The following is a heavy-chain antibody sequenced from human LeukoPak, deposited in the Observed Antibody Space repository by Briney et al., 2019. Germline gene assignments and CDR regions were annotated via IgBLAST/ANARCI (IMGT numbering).Heavy chain of an antibody. D-gene: IGHD6-6*01. Sequence: GGSLRLSCAGSGFTFSSYSMNWVRHAPGKGLEWVSYISSSGSTIYYADSVKGRFTISRDNARNSLYLQMNSLRAEDTAVYYCVRDPSARFYFDYWGQGTLVTVSS. CDR1: GFTFSSYS. J-gene: IGHJ4*02. V-gene: IGHV3-48*04. CDR3: VRDPSARFYFDY. CDR2: ISSSGSTI.